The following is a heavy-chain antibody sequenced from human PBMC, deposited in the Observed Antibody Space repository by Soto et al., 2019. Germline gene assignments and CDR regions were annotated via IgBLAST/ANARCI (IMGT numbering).Heavy chain of an antibody. J-gene: IGHJ4*02. CDR1: GFTFSSYA. CDR3: AKGGAYGKVGRDIVVVPAAVDY. V-gene: IGHV3-23*01. D-gene: IGHD2-2*01. CDR2: ISGSGGST. Sequence: EVQLLESGGGLVQPGGSLRLSCAASGFTFSSYAMSWVRQAPGKGLEWVSAISGSGGSTYYADSVKGRFTISRDNSKNTLYLQMNSLRAEDTAVYYCAKGGAYGKVGRDIVVVPAAVDYWGQGTLVTVSS.